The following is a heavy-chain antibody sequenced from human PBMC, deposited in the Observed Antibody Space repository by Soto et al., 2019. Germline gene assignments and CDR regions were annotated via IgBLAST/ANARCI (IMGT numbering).Heavy chain of an antibody. D-gene: IGHD2-2*01. Sequence: SSVKVSCKASGGPFRSYAISWVRQAPGQGLEWMGGIIPIFGTENYEQKLQGRVTITADEPTSTAYRELSSLRSEDTAVYYREEIPAMAPAPKRGDYHYGMDVWGQGTTVTVSS. CDR1: GGPFRSYA. V-gene: IGHV1-69*13. CDR2: IIPIFGTE. J-gene: IGHJ6*02. CDR3: EEIPAMAPAPKRGDYHYGMDV.